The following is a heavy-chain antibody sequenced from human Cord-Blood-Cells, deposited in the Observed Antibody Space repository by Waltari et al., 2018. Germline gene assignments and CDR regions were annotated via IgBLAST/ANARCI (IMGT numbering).Heavy chain of an antibody. D-gene: IGHD2-15*01. CDR2: INHSGST. CDR3: AALYCSGGSCSPERRYFDY. J-gene: IGHJ4*02. V-gene: IGHV4-34*01. CDR1: GGSFSGYY. Sequence: QVQLQQWGAGLLKPSETLSLTCAVYGGSFSGYYWSWIRQPPGKGLEWIGDINHSGSTNYNPSLKSRVTISVDTSKNQFSLKLSSVTAADTAVYYCAALYCSGGSCSPERRYFDYWGQGTLVTVSS.